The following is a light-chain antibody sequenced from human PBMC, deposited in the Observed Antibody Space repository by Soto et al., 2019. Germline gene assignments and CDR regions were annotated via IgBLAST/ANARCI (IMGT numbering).Light chain of an antibody. V-gene: IGKV3-15*01. CDR3: QQYNNWPPRT. CDR1: QSISNS. Sequence: DIVMTQSPASLSVSPGETATLSCRASQSISNSLAWYQQKPGQAPRHLIYDASTTVIGVPARFSGRGSATEFTLPISSLPSEDSASYYCQQYNNWPPRTFGQGTKVEIK. J-gene: IGKJ2*01. CDR2: DAS.